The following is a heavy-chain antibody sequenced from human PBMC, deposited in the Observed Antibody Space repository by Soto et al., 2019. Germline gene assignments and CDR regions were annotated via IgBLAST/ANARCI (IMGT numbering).Heavy chain of an antibody. Sequence: GGSLRLSCAASGFTFTNAWMSWVRQAPGKGLEWVGHIRSKTDGGTTDYAAPVKGRFTISRDDSKTTMYLQMNSLKTDDTAVYYCTTRFSLASGGSDDWGQGTMVTVSS. CDR1: GFTFTNAW. CDR2: IRSKTDGGTT. V-gene: IGHV3-15*01. J-gene: IGHJ3*01. D-gene: IGHD3-3*01. CDR3: TTRFSLASGGSDD.